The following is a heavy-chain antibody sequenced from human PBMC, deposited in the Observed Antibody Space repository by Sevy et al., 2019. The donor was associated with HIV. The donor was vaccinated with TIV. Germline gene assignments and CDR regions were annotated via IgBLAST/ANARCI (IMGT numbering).Heavy chain of an antibody. CDR2: IKQDGSEK. Sequence: GGSLRLSCAASGFTFSSYWMSWVRQAPGKGLEWVANIKQDGSEKYYVDSVKGRFTISRDNAKNSLYLQMNSLRAEDKSVYYCARDFRGPDAFDIWGQWTMVTVSS. V-gene: IGHV3-7*01. CDR3: ARDFRGPDAFDI. J-gene: IGHJ3*02. CDR1: GFTFSSYW. D-gene: IGHD6-25*01.